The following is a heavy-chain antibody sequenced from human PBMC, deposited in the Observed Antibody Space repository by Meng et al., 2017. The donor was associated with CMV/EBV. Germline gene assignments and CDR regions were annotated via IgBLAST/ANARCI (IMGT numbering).Heavy chain of an antibody. Sequence: SGPTLVKPTQTLTLTCTFSGFSLSTSGVGVGWIRQPPGKALEWLALIYWNDDKRYSPSLKSRHTITKDTSKNQVVLTMTNMDPVDTATYYCAHSSTYYYYYGMDVWGQGTTVTVSS. V-gene: IGHV2-5*01. J-gene: IGHJ6*02. CDR3: AHSSTYYYYYGMDV. CDR2: IYWNDDK. CDR1: GFSLSTSGVG.